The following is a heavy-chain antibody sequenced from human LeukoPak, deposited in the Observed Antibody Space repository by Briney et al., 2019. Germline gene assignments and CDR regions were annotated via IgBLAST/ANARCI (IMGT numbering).Heavy chain of an antibody. CDR2: INSDVSST. CDR1: GFXFSSYW. V-gene: IGHV3-74*01. J-gene: IGHJ4*02. CDR3: ASGRWSDYLDY. D-gene: IGHD3-3*01. Sequence: GGSLRLSCAASGFXFSSYWIHWVRQAPGKGLVWVSHINSDVSSTNYADSVKGRFTISRDNAKNTLYLQMNSLRAEDTAVYYCASGRWSDYLDYWGQGTLVTVSS.